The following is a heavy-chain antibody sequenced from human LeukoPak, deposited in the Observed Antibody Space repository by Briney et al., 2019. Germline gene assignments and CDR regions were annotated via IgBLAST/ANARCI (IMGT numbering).Heavy chain of an antibody. J-gene: IGHJ4*02. V-gene: IGHV1-69*04. CDR1: VGTFSRYA. Sequence: SVNVSCKASVGTFSRYAITWVRQAPGLGLEGMGRIIPSLEVAHYAHKLPGRVTSTADKSTSTAYMELSSLRPEDTAVYYCARVVSGTWLWFWGQGTLVTVSS. CDR2: IIPSLEVA. D-gene: IGHD5-18*01. CDR3: ARVVSGTWLWF.